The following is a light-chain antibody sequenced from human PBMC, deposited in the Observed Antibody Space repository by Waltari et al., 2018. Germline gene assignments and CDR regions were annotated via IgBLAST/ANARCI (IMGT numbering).Light chain of an antibody. CDR3: QKYESLPAT. J-gene: IGKJ1*01. Sequence: CKASPSLGMSLGWYQQKPGQAPRLLIYDASRRATGIPDRFSGSGFGTDFSLTISRLEPEDFAVYYCQKYESLPATFGQGTKVEIK. CDR2: DAS. V-gene: IGKV3-20*01. CDR1: PSLGMS.